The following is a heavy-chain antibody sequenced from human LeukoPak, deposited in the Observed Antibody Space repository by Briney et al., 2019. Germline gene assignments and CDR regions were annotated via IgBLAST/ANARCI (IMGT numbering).Heavy chain of an antibody. J-gene: IGHJ4*02. V-gene: IGHV3-48*04. CDR3: ARDDKWGFDY. Sequence: GGSLRLSCEVSGFHFSDYSMNWVRQAPGKGLEWISYFDDRNGAASTSYADSVKGRFIISRDAAKNSLFLQMNSLTAEDTAVDYCARDDKWGFDYWGQGTLVTVSS. D-gene: IGHD1-26*01. CDR2: FDDRNGAAST. CDR1: GFHFSDYS.